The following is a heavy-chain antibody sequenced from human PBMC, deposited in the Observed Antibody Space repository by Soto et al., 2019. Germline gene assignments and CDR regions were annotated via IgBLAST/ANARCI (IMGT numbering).Heavy chain of an antibody. CDR2: VYKDGST. Sequence: EVQLVESGGGLIQPGGSLRLSCAASEFTVTRNHMTWVRQAPGKGLEWVSIVYKDGSTSSADPVAGRLTTSRDNSKNTMYVQMNNLRAEDTAVYYCARLATEGGMDVWGQGTTVTVSS. CDR1: EFTVTRNH. J-gene: IGHJ6*02. V-gene: IGHV3-53*01. CDR3: ARLATEGGMDV. D-gene: IGHD1-1*01.